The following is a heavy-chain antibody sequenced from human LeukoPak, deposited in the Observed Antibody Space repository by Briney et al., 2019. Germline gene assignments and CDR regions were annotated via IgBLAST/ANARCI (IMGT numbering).Heavy chain of an antibody. V-gene: IGHV4-34*01. D-gene: IGHD3-22*01. CDR2: INHSGST. CDR1: GGSFSGYY. J-gene: IGHJ4*02. CDR3: ARATMIVVVPNRTRDFDY. Sequence: ASETLSLTCAVYGGSFSGYYWSWIRQPPGKGLEWIGEINHSGSTNYNPSLKSRVTISLDTSKHQFSLKLRSVTAADTAVYYCARATMIVVVPNRTRDFDYWGQGTLVSVSS.